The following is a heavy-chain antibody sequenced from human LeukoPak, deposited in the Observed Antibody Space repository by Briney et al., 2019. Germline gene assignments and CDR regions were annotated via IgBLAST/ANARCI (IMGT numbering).Heavy chain of an antibody. CDR1: GGSFSGFH. CDR2: INHSGST. CDR3: AREAYYYDSSGYQTNFYFDY. V-gene: IGHV4-34*01. Sequence: PSETLSLTCAVYGGSFSGFHWSWIRQPPGKGLEWIGEINHSGSTHYNPSLKSRVTIPVDTSKNQFSLKLSSVTAADTAVYYCAREAYYYDSSGYQTNFYFDYWGQGTLVTVSS. J-gene: IGHJ4*02. D-gene: IGHD3-22*01.